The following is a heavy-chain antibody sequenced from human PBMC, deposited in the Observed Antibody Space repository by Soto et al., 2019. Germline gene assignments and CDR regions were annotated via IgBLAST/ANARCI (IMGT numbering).Heavy chain of an antibody. D-gene: IGHD3-22*01. J-gene: IGHJ3*02. CDR2: LSGSGGST. CDR1: GFTFSTYA. V-gene: IGHV3-23*01. CDR3: ARGITTPPGALDI. Sequence: EVQLLDSGGGLVQPGGSLRLSCAASGFTFSTYAMSWVRQAPGKGLEWVSALSGSGGSTYYADSVKGRFTLSRDNSKNTLYLQMNSLRAEDTAVYYCARGITTPPGALDIWGQGTMVTVSS.